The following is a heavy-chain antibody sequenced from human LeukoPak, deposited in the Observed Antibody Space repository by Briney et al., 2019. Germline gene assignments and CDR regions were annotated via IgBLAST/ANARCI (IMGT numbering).Heavy chain of an antibody. CDR3: ARRLTAMGSYYYYGMDV. V-gene: IGHV1-8*01. Sequence: ASVKVPCKASGYTFTSYDINWVRQATGQGLEWMGWMNPNSGNTGYAQKFQGRVTMTRNTSISTAYMELSSLRSEDTAVYYCARRLTAMGSYYYYGMDVWGQGTTVTVSS. CDR2: MNPNSGNT. J-gene: IGHJ6*02. CDR1: GYTFTSYD. D-gene: IGHD5-18*01.